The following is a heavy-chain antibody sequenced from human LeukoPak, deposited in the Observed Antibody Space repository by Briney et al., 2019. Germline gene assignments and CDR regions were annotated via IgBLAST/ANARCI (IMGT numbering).Heavy chain of an antibody. D-gene: IGHD1-26*01. V-gene: IGHV3-30*02. CDR2: IRYDGSNK. CDR3: LVGATIFLGEWFDP. CDR1: GFTFSSYG. Sequence: GGSLRLSCAASGFTFSSYGMHWVRQAPGKGLEWVAFIRYDGSNKYYADSVKGRFTISRDNSKNTLYLQMNSLRAEDTAVYYGLVGATIFLGEWFDPWGQGTLVTVSS. J-gene: IGHJ5*02.